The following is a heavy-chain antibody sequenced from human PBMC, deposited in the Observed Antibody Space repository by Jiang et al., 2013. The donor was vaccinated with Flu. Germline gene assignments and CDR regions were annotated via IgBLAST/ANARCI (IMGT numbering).Heavy chain of an antibody. CDR2: ISYSGTA. D-gene: IGHD4-11*01. Sequence: QLVESGPGLVKPSETLSLNCTVSGGSISTYYWSWIRQPPGKGLEWIGFISYSGTANYNPSLKSRGTISVDTSRNQFSLKLSSVTAADAAVYYCARAGSHSNTPFDYWGQGTLVTVSS. V-gene: IGHV4-59*13. J-gene: IGHJ4*02. CDR3: ARAGSHSNTPFDY. CDR1: GGSISTYY.